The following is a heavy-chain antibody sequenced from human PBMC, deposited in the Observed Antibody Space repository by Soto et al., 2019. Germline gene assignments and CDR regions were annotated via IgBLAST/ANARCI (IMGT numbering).Heavy chain of an antibody. Sequence: PSETLSLTCTVSGGSISSGDYYWSWIRQPPGKGLEWIGYIYYSGSTYYNPSLKSRVTISVDTSKNQFSLKLSSVTAADTAVYYFARGDSSGPNTLDYRAQRTLVTGSS. J-gene: IGHJ4*02. CDR2: IYYSGST. CDR3: ARGDSSGPNTLDY. CDR1: GGSISSGDYY. V-gene: IGHV4-30-4*01. D-gene: IGHD3-22*01.